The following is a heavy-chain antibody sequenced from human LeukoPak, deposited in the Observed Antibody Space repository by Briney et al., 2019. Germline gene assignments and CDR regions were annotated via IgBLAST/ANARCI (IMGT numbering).Heavy chain of an antibody. Sequence: GGSLRLSCAASGFTFSDLWMSWVRQAPGKGPEWIGGIKSQSHGRTIAYATPVRRRVTRSRDDSKYQLHLQVDSLKSADSAVYHCTTEGSYLVLYSYYYYMDFWGKGTTVTVSS. V-gene: IGHV3-15*01. CDR2: IKSQSHGRTI. J-gene: IGHJ6*03. D-gene: IGHD2/OR15-2a*01. CDR1: GFTFSDLW. CDR3: TTEGSYLVLYSYYYYMDF.